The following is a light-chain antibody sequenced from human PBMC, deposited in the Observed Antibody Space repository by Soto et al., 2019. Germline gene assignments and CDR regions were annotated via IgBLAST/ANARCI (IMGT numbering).Light chain of an antibody. CDR2: DVS. CDR1: RDIRTH. V-gene: IGKV1-33*01. J-gene: IGKJ4*01. Sequence: DIQMTQSPSSLSASVGDRVTITCQASRDIRTHLNWYQHKPGKAPNLLIYDVSILETGVSSRFSGSGSGTDFSLTINRLQPEDFATYYCQQYDEYPPGVTFGGGTKVEMK. CDR3: QQYDEYPPGVT.